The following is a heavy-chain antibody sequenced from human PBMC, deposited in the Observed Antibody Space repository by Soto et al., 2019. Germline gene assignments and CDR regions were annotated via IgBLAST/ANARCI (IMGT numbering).Heavy chain of an antibody. D-gene: IGHD2-2*01. Sequence: EVQLVESGGGLVKPGGSLRLSCAASGFTFSNAWMNWVRQAPGKGLEWVGRIKSKTDGGTTDYAAPVKGRFTISREDSKNTLYLQMNSLKTEDTAGYYCTTKGWLLSVSVYGMDVWGQGTKVIVSS. CDR3: TTKGWLLSVSVYGMDV. CDR1: GFTFSNAW. J-gene: IGHJ6*02. V-gene: IGHV3-15*07. CDR2: IKSKTDGGTT.